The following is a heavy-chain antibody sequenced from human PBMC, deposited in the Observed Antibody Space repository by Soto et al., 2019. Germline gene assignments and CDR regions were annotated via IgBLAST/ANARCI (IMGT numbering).Heavy chain of an antibody. J-gene: IGHJ6*03. CDR1: GFTFSSYS. CDR3: ARSRPPVNNYYYMDV. CDR2: ISSSSSYI. V-gene: IGHV3-21*01. Sequence: EVQLVESGGGLVKPGGSLRLSCAASGFTFSSYSMNWVRQAPGKGLEWVSSISSSSSYIYYADSVKGRFTISRDNAKNSLYLQMNSLRAEDTAVYYCARSRPPVNNYYYMDVWGKGTTVTVSS.